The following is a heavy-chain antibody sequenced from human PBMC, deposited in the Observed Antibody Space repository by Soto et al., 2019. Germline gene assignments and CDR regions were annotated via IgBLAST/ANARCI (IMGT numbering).Heavy chain of an antibody. J-gene: IGHJ6*02. CDR2: IKQDGSEK. Sequence: GGSLRLSCAASGFTFSSYWMSWVRQAPGKGLEWVANIKQDGSEKYYVDSVKGRFTISRDNAKNSLYLQMNSLRAEDTAVYYCARETGRYFDWLLYYYYGMDVWGQGTTVTVSS. CDR1: GFTFSSYW. D-gene: IGHD3-9*01. V-gene: IGHV3-7*01. CDR3: ARETGRYFDWLLYYYYGMDV.